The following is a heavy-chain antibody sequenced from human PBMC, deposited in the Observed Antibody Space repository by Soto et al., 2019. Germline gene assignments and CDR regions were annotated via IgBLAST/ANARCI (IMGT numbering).Heavy chain of an antibody. CDR2: IWYDGSNK. J-gene: IGHJ6*03. V-gene: IGHV3-33*01. CDR1: GFTFSSYG. Sequence: GGSLRLSCAASGFTFSSYGMHWVRQAPGKGLEWVAVIWYDGSNKYYADSVKGRFTISRDNSKNTLYLQMNSLRAEDTAVYYCAVGRVVINLVTYYYYMDVWGKGTTVTVSS. CDR3: AVGRVVINLVTYYYYMDV. D-gene: IGHD3-3*01.